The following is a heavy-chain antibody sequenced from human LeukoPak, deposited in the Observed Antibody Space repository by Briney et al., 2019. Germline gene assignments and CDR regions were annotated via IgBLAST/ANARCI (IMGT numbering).Heavy chain of an antibody. CDR2: IKQDGSEK. V-gene: IGHV3-7*01. J-gene: IGHJ6*02. CDR1: GFTFSRYW. D-gene: IGHD6-19*01. CDR3: ARDSLWLGGAGYYYYDMDV. Sequence: GESLRLSCAASGFTFSRYWMTRVRQAPGKGLEWVANIKQDGSEKYYVDSVKGRFTISRDNAKNSLYLQMNSLRAEDTAVYYCARDSLWLGGAGYYYYDMDVWGQGTTVTVSS.